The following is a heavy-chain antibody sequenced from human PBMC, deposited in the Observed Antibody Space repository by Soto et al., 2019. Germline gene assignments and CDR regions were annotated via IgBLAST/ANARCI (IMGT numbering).Heavy chain of an antibody. J-gene: IGHJ4*02. CDR3: ATIAGTAGGPIAS. D-gene: IGHD6-13*01. CDR1: GYSISSSNW. V-gene: IGHV4-28*05. CDR2: IYYSGTI. Sequence: QVQLQESGPGLVKPSDTLSLTCAVSGYSISSSNWWAWIRQSPGKGLEWIGHIYYSGTIYYDSSLKSPVTMSVDTSKNQYSLKLSSVTAVDTAVYYCATIAGTAGGPIASWGQGTLVTVSS.